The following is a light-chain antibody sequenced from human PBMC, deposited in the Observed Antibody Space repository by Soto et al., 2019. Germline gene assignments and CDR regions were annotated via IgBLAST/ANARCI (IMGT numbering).Light chain of an antibody. J-gene: IGKJ2*01. CDR3: QQYNNWPPHT. Sequence: ERVVTQSPATLSVSPGERATLSCRASQSVSNNFAWYQLKPGQAPRLLIYGASTRATGIPARFSGSGSGTEFTLTISSLQAEDFAVYYCQQYNNWPPHTVGQGNKLEIK. CDR2: GAS. CDR1: QSVSNN. V-gene: IGKV3-15*01.